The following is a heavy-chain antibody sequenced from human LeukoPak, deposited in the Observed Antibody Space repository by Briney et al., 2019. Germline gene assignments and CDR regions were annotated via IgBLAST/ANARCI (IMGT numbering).Heavy chain of an antibody. CDR1: GGTFSSYA. V-gene: IGHV1-69*13. Sequence: SVKVSCKASGGTFSSYAISWVRQAPGQGLEWMGGIIPIFGTANYAQKFQGRVTITADESTSTAYMELSSLRSEDTAVYYCARRPGIAAAAPWFDPWGQGTLVTVSS. D-gene: IGHD6-13*01. CDR3: ARRPGIAAAAPWFDP. CDR2: IIPIFGTA. J-gene: IGHJ5*02.